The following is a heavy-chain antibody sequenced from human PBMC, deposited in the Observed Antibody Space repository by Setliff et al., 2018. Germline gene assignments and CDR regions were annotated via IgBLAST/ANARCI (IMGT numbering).Heavy chain of an antibody. D-gene: IGHD2-15*01. Sequence: SETLSLTCTVSGGSISSGSYYWSWIRQPAGKGLEWIGRFHTRGTTYYNLSLKSPVTISLDASKNQFSLTLTSVTAADTAVYYCARQRVVVGAPSWFDPWGQGTLVTVSS. J-gene: IGHJ5*02. CDR3: ARQRVVVGAPSWFDP. V-gene: IGHV4-61*02. CDR1: GGSISSGSYY. CDR2: FHTRGTT.